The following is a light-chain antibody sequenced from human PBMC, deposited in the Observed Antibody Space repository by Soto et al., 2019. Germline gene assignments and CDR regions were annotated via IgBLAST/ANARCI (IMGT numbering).Light chain of an antibody. CDR1: QSIGTY. CDR3: QHGYSTPLT. V-gene: IGKV1-39*01. J-gene: IGKJ4*01. Sequence: DIQMAQSSSSLSASVGDRVTITCRASQSIGTYLHWYQQKPGKAPNLLIYAASTLQSGVPSRFSGSGSGTDFTLTISSLQPEDFATYFCQHGYSTPLTFGGGTKVDIK. CDR2: AAS.